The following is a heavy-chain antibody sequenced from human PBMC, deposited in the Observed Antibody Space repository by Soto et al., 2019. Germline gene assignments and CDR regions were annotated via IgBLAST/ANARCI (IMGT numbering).Heavy chain of an antibody. D-gene: IGHD2-15*01. Sequence: QVQLVESGGGVVQPGRSLRLSCAASGFTFSSYGMHWVRQAPGKGLEWVAVISYDGSNKYYADSVKGRFTISRDNSKNTLYLQMSSRRAEDTAVYYCAKDWGVAATASYYYYGMAVWGQGATVTVSS. CDR1: GFTFSSYG. CDR2: ISYDGSNK. V-gene: IGHV3-30*18. CDR3: AKDWGVAATASYYYYGMAV. J-gene: IGHJ6*02.